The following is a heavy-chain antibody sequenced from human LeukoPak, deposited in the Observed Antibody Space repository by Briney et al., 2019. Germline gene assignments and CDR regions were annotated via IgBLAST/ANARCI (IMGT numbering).Heavy chain of an antibody. CDR1: GFAFSVYA. CDR3: AKPISGGLAVTADWFHP. Sequence: GGSLRLSCSASGFAFSVYAMSWLRQPPGKGLEWVSTINANSGTTSYAASVRGRFTISRDNSKNTLHLQLNTLRADDTATYYCAKPISGGLAVTADWFHPWGQGTLVVVSS. V-gene: IGHV3-23*01. CDR2: INANSGTT. D-gene: IGHD6-19*01. J-gene: IGHJ5*01.